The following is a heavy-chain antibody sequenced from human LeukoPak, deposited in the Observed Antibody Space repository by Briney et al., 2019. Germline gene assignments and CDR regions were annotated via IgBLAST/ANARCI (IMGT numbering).Heavy chain of an antibody. V-gene: IGHV3-74*01. D-gene: IGHD6-19*01. CDR1: GFTFSTYW. J-gene: IGHJ4*02. Sequence: GGSLRLSCAASGFTFSTYWMHWVRQAPGKGLVWVSRINSDGSSTTYADSVKGRFTISKDNAENTMYLQMNSLRPEDTAVYYCARVDSSGWYHNDYWGQGTLVTVSS. CDR3: ARVDSSGWYHNDY. CDR2: INSDGSST.